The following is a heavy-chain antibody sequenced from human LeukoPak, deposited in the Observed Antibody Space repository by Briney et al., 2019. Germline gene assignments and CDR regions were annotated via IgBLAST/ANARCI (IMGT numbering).Heavy chain of an antibody. J-gene: IGHJ4*02. CDR2: ISGSGGST. Sequence: GGSLRLSCAASGFTFSSYAMSWVRQAPGKGLEWVSAISGSGGSTYYADSVKGRFTISRDNSKNTLYLQMNSLRAEDTAVYYCAKDGDIVVVPAAVRDYWGQGTLVTVSS. V-gene: IGHV3-23*01. D-gene: IGHD2-2*01. CDR3: AKDGDIVVVPAAVRDY. CDR1: GFTFSSYA.